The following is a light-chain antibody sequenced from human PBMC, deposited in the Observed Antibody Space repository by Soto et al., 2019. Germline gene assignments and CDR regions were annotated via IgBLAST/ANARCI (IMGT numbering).Light chain of an antibody. CDR2: EVN. J-gene: IGLJ3*02. CDR1: SSDVGGYTY. V-gene: IGLV2-8*01. CDR3: ISYAGNNVWV. Sequence: QSVLTQPPSASGSPGQSVTISCTGTSSDVGGYTYVSWYQQHPDKAPKLMIYEVNKRPPGVPDRFSGSKSGNTASLTVSGLQTEDEADYYCISYAGNNVWVFGGGTKLTVL.